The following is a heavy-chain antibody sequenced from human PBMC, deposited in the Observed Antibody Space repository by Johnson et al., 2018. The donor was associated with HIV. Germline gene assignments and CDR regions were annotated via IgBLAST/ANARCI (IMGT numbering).Heavy chain of an antibody. J-gene: IGHJ3*02. D-gene: IGHD3-3*01. Sequence: VQLVESGGVVVQPGRSLRLSCAASGFMFDEYTMHWVRQAPGKGLEWVSLISWDGGSTYYADSVKGRFTISRDNSKNTLYLQMNSLRAEDTAVYYCARGGNRYYNFWSGYYRDAFDIWGQGTMVTVSS. CDR3: ARGGNRYYNFWSGYYRDAFDI. CDR2: ISWDGGST. V-gene: IGHV3-43*01. CDR1: GFMFDEYT.